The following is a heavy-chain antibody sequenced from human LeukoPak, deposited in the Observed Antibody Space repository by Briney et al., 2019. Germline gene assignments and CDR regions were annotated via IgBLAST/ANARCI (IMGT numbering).Heavy chain of an antibody. Sequence: SCKASGGTFSSYAISWVRQPPGKGLEWIGSIYYSGSTYYNPSLKSRVTISVDTSKNQFSLKLSSVTAADTAVYYCAREGHSSGLTYTDAFDIWGQGTMVTVSS. CDR1: GGTFSSYAIS. CDR3: AREGHSSGLTYTDAFDI. V-gene: IGHV4-39*07. J-gene: IGHJ3*02. CDR2: IYYSGST. D-gene: IGHD6-19*01.